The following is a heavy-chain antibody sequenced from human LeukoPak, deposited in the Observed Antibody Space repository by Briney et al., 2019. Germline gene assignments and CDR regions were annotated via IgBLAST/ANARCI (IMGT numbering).Heavy chain of an antibody. V-gene: IGHV4-39*07. CDR1: RDSISSSTYY. Sequence: PSETLSLTCTVSRDSISSSTYYWGWIRQPPGRGLEWIGHIFYSGVPYYNTSLKSRITMSVDTSKNQFSLKLRSVTAADTAVYYCARIFVTRLWGIPDYWGQGTLVTVSS. D-gene: IGHD4/OR15-4a*01. CDR3: ARIFVTRLWGIPDY. J-gene: IGHJ4*02. CDR2: IFYSGVP.